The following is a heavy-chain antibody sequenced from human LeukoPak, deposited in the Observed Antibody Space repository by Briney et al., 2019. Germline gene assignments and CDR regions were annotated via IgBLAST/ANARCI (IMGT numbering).Heavy chain of an antibody. V-gene: IGHV1-69*05. CDR2: IIPIFGTA. CDR3: AGGTGTTREVAYYYYYYMDV. Sequence: SVKVSCKASGGTFSSYAISWVRQAPGQGLEWMGGIIPIFGTANYAQKFQGRVTITTDESTSTAYMELSSLRSEDTAVYYCAGGTGTTREVAYYYYYYMDVWGKGTTVTVSS. J-gene: IGHJ6*03. D-gene: IGHD1-1*01. CDR1: GGTFSSYA.